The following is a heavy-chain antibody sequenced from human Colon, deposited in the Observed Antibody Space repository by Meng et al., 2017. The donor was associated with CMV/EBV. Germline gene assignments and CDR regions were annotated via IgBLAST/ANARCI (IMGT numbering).Heavy chain of an antibody. CDR3: VRGSSSSSEGMDV. CDR1: GYTYTTSD. J-gene: IGHJ4*02. CDR2: ISSKAGTT. V-gene: IGHV1-18*01. Sequence: ASVKVSCKASGYTYTTSDITWVRQAPGQGPEWMGWISSKAGTTNYAQRLQGRVTMTTDTSTSTAYMELRSLRSDDTAVYYCVRGSSSSSEGMDVWGQGTLVTVSS. D-gene: IGHD6-13*01.